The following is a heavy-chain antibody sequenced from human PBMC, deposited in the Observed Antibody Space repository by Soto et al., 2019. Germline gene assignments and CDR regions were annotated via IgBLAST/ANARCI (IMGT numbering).Heavy chain of an antibody. J-gene: IGHJ4*02. CDR2: INTYNGNT. CDR3: ARTLVGATPADY. D-gene: IGHD1-26*01. Sequence: ASVKVSCKASGYTFTNYGISWVRQAPGQGLEWMGWINTYNGNTNHAQKFQGRVTITRDTSASTAYMELSSLRSEDTAVYYCARTLVGATPADYWGQGTLVTVSS. V-gene: IGHV1-18*01. CDR1: GYTFTNYG.